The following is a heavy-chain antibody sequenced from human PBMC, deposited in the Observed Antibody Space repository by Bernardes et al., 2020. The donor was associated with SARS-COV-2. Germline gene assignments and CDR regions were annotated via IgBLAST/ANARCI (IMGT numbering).Heavy chain of an antibody. CDR1: GFSFTSYA. Sequence: GGSLRLSCVASGFSFTSYAMSWVRQAPGKGLEWVSSISNSGGSTYYADSVKGRFTISRDNSKKTMFLQMRSLRADDTAVYYCAKDPLRDSSMWGISYYGMDVWGQGTTVTVSS. J-gene: IGHJ6*02. D-gene: IGHD3-22*01. CDR2: ISNSGGST. V-gene: IGHV3-23*01. CDR3: AKDPLRDSSMWGISYYGMDV.